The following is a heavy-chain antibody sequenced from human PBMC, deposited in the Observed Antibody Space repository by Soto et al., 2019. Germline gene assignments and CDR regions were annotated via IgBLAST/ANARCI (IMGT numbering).Heavy chain of an antibody. J-gene: IGHJ6*02. V-gene: IGHV4-59*01. CDR3: ARSGEMATIADYYYYGMDV. D-gene: IGHD5-12*01. CDR1: GGSISSYY. CDR2: IYYSGST. Sequence: SETLSLTCTVSGGSISSYYWSWIRQPPGKGLEWIGYIYYSGSTNYNPSLKSRVTISVDTSKNQFSLKLSSVTAADTAMYYCARSGEMATIADYYYYGMDVWGQGTTVTVSS.